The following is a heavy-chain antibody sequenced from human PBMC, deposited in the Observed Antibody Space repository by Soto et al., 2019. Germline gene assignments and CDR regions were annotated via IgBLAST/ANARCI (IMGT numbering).Heavy chain of an antibody. J-gene: IGHJ6*03. CDR2: IYYSGST. CDR3: ASAPPGGSGISTYYYDYDKVV. Sequence: SETLSLTCTVSGGSISSGGYYWSWIRQHPGKGLEWIGYIYYSGSTYYNPSLKSRVTISGDTSKNQFSLKLSSVTAADAAVYFCASAPPGGSGISTYYYDYDKVVGGKGTTGTGS. D-gene: IGHD3-10*01. V-gene: IGHV4-31*03. CDR1: GGSISSGGYY.